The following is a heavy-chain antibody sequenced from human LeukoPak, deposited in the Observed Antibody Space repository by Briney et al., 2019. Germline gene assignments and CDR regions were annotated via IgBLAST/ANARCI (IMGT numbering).Heavy chain of an antibody. J-gene: IGHJ4*02. V-gene: IGHV4-31*03. D-gene: IGHD1-26*01. Sequence: SETLSLTCTVSGGSISSGGYYWSWIRQHPGKGLEWIGYIYYSGSTYYNPSLKSRVTISVDTSKNQFSLKLSSVTAADTAVYYCARAFNSGSYSGQGLIDYWGQGTLVTVSS. CDR2: IYYSGST. CDR1: GGSISSGGYY. CDR3: ARAFNSGSYSGQGLIDY.